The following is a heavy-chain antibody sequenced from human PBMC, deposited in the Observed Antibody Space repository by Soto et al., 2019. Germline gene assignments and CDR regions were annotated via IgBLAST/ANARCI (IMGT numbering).Heavy chain of an antibody. CDR2: ISSSSSTI. J-gene: IGHJ6*02. Sequence: GGSLRLSCAASGFTFSSYSMNWVRQAPGKGLGWVSYISSSSSTIYYADSVKGRFTISRDNAKNSLYLQMNSLRDEDTAVYYCAGDPLLYGSGSFAASYYYYGMDVWGQGTTVTVSS. CDR3: AGDPLLYGSGSFAASYYYYGMDV. D-gene: IGHD3-10*01. V-gene: IGHV3-48*02. CDR1: GFTFSSYS.